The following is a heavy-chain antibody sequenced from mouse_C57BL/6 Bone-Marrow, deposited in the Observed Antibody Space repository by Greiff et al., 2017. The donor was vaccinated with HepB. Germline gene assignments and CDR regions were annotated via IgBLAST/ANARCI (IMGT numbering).Heavy chain of an antibody. CDR3: ARAHPTWFAY. Sequence: EVKLMESGPGLVKPSQSLSLTCSVTGYSITSGYYWNWIRQFPGNKLEWMGYISYDGSNNYNPSLKNRISITRDTSKNQFFLKLNSVTTEDTATYYCARAHPTWFAYWGQGTLVTVSA. CDR2: ISYDGSN. J-gene: IGHJ3*01. V-gene: IGHV3-6*01. CDR1: GYSITSGYY.